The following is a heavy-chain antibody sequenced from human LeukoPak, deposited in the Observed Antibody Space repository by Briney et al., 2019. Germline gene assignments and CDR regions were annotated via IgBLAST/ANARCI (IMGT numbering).Heavy chain of an antibody. V-gene: IGHV3-21*01. CDR2: ISNNGGYT. Sequence: GGSLRLSCAASGFTFSSSAMSWVRQAPGKGLEWVSAISNNGGYTYYADSVKGRFTISRDNAKNSLYLQMNSLRAEDTAVYYCARGGSRIAAAGDYFDYWGQGTLVTVSS. D-gene: IGHD6-13*01. J-gene: IGHJ4*02. CDR3: ARGGSRIAAAGDYFDY. CDR1: GFTFSSSA.